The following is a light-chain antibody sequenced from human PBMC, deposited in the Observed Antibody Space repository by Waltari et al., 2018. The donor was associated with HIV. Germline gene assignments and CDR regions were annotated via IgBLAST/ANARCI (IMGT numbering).Light chain of an antibody. CDR3: QVWDSSSEHVV. J-gene: IGLJ2*01. CDR2: YDR. Sequence: SYVLTQPPSVSVAPGTTARITCGGNNIGSKSVHWYQHKPGQAPVLVIYYDRERPAGIPERLSGSDSGNTATLTINRVEAGDEADYDCQVWDSSSEHVVFGGGTKLTVL. CDR1: NIGSKS. V-gene: IGLV3-21*04.